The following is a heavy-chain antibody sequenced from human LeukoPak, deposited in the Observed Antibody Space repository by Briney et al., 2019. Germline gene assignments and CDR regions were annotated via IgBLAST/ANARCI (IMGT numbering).Heavy chain of an antibody. CDR2: IYYSGST. CDR3: ARADPTGSPWYDY. Sequence: SETLSLTCTVSGGSISSYYWSWIRQPPGKGLEWIGYIYYSGSTNYNPSLKSRVTISVDTSKNQFSLKLSSVTAADTAVYYCARADPTGSPWYDYWGQGTLVTVSS. J-gene: IGHJ4*02. V-gene: IGHV4-59*01. D-gene: IGHD1-26*01. CDR1: GGSISSYY.